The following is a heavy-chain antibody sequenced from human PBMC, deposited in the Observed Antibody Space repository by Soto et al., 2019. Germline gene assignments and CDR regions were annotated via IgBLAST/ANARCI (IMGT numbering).Heavy chain of an antibody. V-gene: IGHV1-69*13. CDR1: GGTFSSYA. CDR3: AKGKYGSSWYFDS. CDR2: IIPIFGTA. Sequence: SVKVSCKASGGTFSSYAISWVRQAPGQGLEWMGGIIPIFGTANYAQKFQDRVTITADESTSTAYMELSSLRSEDTAVYYCAKGKYGSSWYFDSWGLGSLVTVSS. J-gene: IGHJ4*02. D-gene: IGHD6-13*01.